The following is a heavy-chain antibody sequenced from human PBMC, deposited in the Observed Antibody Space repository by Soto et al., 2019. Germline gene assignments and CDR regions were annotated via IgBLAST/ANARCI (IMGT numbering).Heavy chain of an antibody. CDR2: ITDNGGNT. CDR3: AKPGLVRTWAYMDL. CDR1: GFTFSSYA. Sequence: PGGSLRLSCAASGFTFSSYAMSWVRQTPGKGLEWVSGITDNGGNTYYINSVKGRFTISRDNSKNTLSLQMNGLRAEDTAVYYCAKPGLVRTWAYMDLWGKGTTVTVSS. D-gene: IGHD2-21*01. V-gene: IGHV3-23*01. J-gene: IGHJ6*03.